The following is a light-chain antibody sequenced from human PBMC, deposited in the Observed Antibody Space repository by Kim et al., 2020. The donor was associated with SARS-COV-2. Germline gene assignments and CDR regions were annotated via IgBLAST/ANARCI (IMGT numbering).Light chain of an antibody. Sequence: QSVTLSCTGTSSDVGGYNYVSWYQQHPGKAPKLMIYDVSKRPSGLPDRFSGSKSGNTASLTISGLQAEDEADYYCCSYAGSYTFVVFGGGTQLTVL. V-gene: IGLV2-11*01. CDR1: SSDVGGYNY. CDR2: DVS. J-gene: IGLJ2*01. CDR3: CSYAGSYTFVV.